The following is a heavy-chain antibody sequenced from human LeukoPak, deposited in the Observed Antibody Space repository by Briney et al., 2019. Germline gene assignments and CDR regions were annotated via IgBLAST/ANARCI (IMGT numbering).Heavy chain of an antibody. CDR1: GFTFSSYD. D-gene: IGHD3-10*01. J-gene: IGHJ4*02. V-gene: IGHV3-13*01. CDR2: IGTAGDT. Sequence: GGPLRLSCAASGFTFSSYDMHLVRQATGKSLEWVSAIGTAGDTYYPGSVKGRFTISRENAKNSLYLQMNSLRAGDTAVYYCARGFSGSYDYWGQGTLVTVSS. CDR3: ARGFSGSYDY.